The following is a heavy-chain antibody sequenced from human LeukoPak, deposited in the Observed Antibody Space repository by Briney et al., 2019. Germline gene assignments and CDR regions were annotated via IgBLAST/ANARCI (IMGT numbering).Heavy chain of an antibody. V-gene: IGHV1-18*01. D-gene: IGHD6-13*01. Sequence: ASVKVSCKASGYTFTSYGISWVRQAPGQGLEWMGWISAYNGNTNYAQKPQDRVTMTTDTSTSTAYMELRSLRSDDTAVYYCAREIPAAGTVAFDYWGQGTLVTVSS. J-gene: IGHJ4*02. CDR1: GYTFTSYG. CDR3: AREIPAAGTVAFDY. CDR2: ISAYNGNT.